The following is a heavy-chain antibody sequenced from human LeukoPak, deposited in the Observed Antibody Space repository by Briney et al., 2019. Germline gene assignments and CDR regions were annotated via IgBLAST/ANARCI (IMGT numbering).Heavy chain of an antibody. CDR2: ISDSGNTI. CDR1: GFTFSAHY. D-gene: IGHD3-22*01. V-gene: IGHV3-11*01. J-gene: IGHJ5*02. CDR3: AKESSSSGYSP. Sequence: GGSLRLSCAASGFTFSAHYMSWVRQAPGKGLEWISYISDSGNTIFYADSVKGRFTISRDNSMNMFYLQMNSLRAEDTAVYYCAKESSSSGYSPWGQGTLVTVSS.